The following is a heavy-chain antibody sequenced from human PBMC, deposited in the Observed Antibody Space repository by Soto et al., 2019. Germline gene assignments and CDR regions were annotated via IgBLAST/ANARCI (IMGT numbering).Heavy chain of an antibody. CDR3: AKGMSYSNSPFDY. CDR1: GFTFISYG. Sequence: GESLKISCAASGFTFISYGMHWVRQAPGKGLEWVASISYDGSSKYYADSVKGRFSISRDNSKNTLYLQMNSLRAEDTAVYYCAKGMSYSNSPFDYWGQGTLVTVSS. J-gene: IGHJ4*02. D-gene: IGHD4-4*01. CDR2: ISYDGSSK. V-gene: IGHV3-30*18.